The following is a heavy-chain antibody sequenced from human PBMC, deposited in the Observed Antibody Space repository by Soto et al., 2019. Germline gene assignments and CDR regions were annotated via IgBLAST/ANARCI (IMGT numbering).Heavy chain of an antibody. Sequence: EVQLVESGGGLVQPGGSLRLSCAASGFSFSDYPMYWVRQAPGKGLEHLSAISKSGDSTYYADSVKDRFTISRDNSKNTLYLQMGSLRAEDMAVYYCATKEGFDYWGQGTLVTVSS. V-gene: IGHV3-64*07. CDR3: ATKEGFDY. J-gene: IGHJ4*02. CDR2: ISKSGDST. CDR1: GFSFSDYP.